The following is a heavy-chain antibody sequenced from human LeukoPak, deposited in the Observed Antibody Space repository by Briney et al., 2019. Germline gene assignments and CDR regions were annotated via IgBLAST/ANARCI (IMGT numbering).Heavy chain of an antibody. V-gene: IGHV4-34*01. CDR2: INHSGST. J-gene: IGHJ1*01. D-gene: IGHD4-17*01. Sequence: SETLSLTCAVYGGSFSGYYWSWIRQPPGKGLEWIGEINHSGSTNYNPSLKSRVTISVDTSKNQFSLKLSSVTAADTAVYYCARGPLGSTVTTRAQYFQQWGQGTLVTVSS. CDR3: ARGPLGSTVTTRAQYFQQ. CDR1: GGSFSGYY.